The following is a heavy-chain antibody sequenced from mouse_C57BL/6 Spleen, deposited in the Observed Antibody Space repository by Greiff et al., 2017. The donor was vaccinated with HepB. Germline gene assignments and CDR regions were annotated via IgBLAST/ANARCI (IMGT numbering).Heavy chain of an antibody. CDR2: IDPSDSYT. CDR3: ARRGGYYGSSYADYFDY. Sequence: QVQLQQPGAELVKPGASVKLSCKASGYTFTSYWMQWVKQRPGQGLEWIGEIDPSDSYTNYNQKFKGKATLTVDTSSSTAYMQLSSLTSEDSAVYYYARRGGYYGSSYADYFDYWGQGTTLTVSS. D-gene: IGHD1-1*01. CDR1: GYTFTSYW. J-gene: IGHJ2*01. V-gene: IGHV1-50*01.